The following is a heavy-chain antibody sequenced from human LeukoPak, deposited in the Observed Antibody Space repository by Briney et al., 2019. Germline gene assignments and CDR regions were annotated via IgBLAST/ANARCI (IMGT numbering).Heavy chain of an antibody. CDR1: GGSISNGDYY. CDR2: IYYSGST. V-gene: IGHV4-30-4*01. Sequence: SETLSLTCTVSGGSISNGDYYWSWIRQPPGKGVEWIGYIYYSGSTYYNPSLKSRVTISVDTSKNQFSLKLSSVTAADTAVYYCARESTLGSGGVDVWGKGTTVTVSS. J-gene: IGHJ6*04. CDR3: ARESTLGSGGVDV. D-gene: IGHD2-15*01.